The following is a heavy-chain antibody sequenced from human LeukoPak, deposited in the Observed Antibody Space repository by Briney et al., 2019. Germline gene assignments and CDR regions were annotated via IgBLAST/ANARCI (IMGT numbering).Heavy chain of an antibody. CDR2: ISGSGGST. D-gene: IGHD6-19*01. V-gene: IGHV3-23*01. CDR3: AKVSVSSGWYGGVDY. CDR1: GFTFSDYY. J-gene: IGHJ4*02. Sequence: GGSLRLSCAASGFTFSDYYMSWVRQAPGKGLEWVSAISGSGGSTYYADSVKGRFTISRDNSKNTLYLQMNSLRAEDTAVYYCAKVSVSSGWYGGVDYWGQGTLVTVSS.